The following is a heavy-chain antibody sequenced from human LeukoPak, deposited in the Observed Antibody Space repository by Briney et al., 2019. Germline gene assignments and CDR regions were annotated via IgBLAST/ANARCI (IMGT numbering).Heavy chain of an antibody. CDR3: ARGLTYHYYYGMDV. J-gene: IGHJ6*02. CDR1: GYTFTGYY. V-gene: IGHV1-18*04. CDR2: ISAYNGNT. Sequence: ASVKVSCKASGYTFTGYYMHWVRQAPGQGLEWMGWISAYNGNTNYAQKLQGRVTMTTDTSTSTAYMELRSLRSDDTAVYYCARGLTYHYYYGMDVWGQGTTVTVSS. D-gene: IGHD4/OR15-4a*01.